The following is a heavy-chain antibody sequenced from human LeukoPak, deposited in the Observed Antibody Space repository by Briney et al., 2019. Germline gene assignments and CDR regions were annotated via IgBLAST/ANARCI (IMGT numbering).Heavy chain of an antibody. Sequence: GGSLRLSCAASGFTFSSYGMHWVRQAPGKGLEWVAYTRYDGSKKYYADSVKGRFTISKDNAKNSLYLQMNSLRTEDTAVHYCTRRFDYWGQGTLVTASS. CDR2: TRYDGSKK. CDR3: TRRFDY. J-gene: IGHJ4*02. V-gene: IGHV3-30*02. CDR1: GFTFSSYG.